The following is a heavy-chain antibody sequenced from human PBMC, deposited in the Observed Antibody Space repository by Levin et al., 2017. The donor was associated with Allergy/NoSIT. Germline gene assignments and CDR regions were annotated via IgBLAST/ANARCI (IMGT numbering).Heavy chain of an antibody. Sequence: LSLTCAASGFIFSDSYMSWIRQAPGKGLEWVPYISRGNSYTNYLDSVKGRFTISRDNAKNSLYLQMNSLRAEDTAIYYCARGRVPNDYWGQGTLVTVSS. CDR2: ISRGNSYT. V-gene: IGHV3-11*05. J-gene: IGHJ4*02. D-gene: IGHD3-10*01. CDR1: GFIFSDSY. CDR3: ARGRVPNDY.